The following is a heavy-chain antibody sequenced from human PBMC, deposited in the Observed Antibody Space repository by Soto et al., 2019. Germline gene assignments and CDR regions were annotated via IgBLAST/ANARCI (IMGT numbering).Heavy chain of an antibody. V-gene: IGHV4-39*01. CDR3: ARHHTIFGVVIIGAFDP. J-gene: IGHJ5*02. CDR2: IYYSGST. CDR1: GGSIISGGYY. Sequence: SETLSLTCTVSGGSIISGGYYWIWIRQHPGKGLEWIGSIYYSGSTYYNPSLKSRVTISVDTSKNQFSLKLSSVTAADTAVYYCARHHTIFGVVIIGAFDPWGQGTLVTVSS. D-gene: IGHD3-3*01.